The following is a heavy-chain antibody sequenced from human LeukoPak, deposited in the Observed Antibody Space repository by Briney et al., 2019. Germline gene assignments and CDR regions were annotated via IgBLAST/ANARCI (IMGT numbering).Heavy chain of an antibody. CDR1: GFTFSDYY. CDR3: ARDKNDYIYDTFDM. J-gene: IGHJ3*02. CDR2: ISGISTTI. Sequence: PGGSLRLSCAASGFTFSDYYMSWVRQAPGKGLEWISYISGISTTIYYADSVKGRFTVSRDDAKNSLYLEMISLRAEDTAIYYCARDKNDYIYDTFDMWGQGTMVTVSS. V-gene: IGHV3-11*04. D-gene: IGHD4-11*01.